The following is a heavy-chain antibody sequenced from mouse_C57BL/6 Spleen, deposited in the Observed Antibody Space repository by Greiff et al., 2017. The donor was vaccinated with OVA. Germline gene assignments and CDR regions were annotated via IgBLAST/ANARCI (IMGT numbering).Heavy chain of an antibody. CDR3: VSERSSTMVTRAY. J-gene: IGHJ3*01. V-gene: IGHV1-26*01. Sequence: EVQLQQSGPELVKPGASVKISCKASGYTFTDYYMNWVKQSHGKSLEWIGDINPNNGGTSYNQKFKGKATLTVDKSSSTAYMELRSLTSEDSAVYYCVSERSSTMVTRAYWGQGTLVTVSA. D-gene: IGHD2-2*01. CDR1: GYTFTDYY. CDR2: INPNNGGT.